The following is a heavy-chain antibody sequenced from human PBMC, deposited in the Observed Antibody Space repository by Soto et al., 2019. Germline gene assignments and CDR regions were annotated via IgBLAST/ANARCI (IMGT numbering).Heavy chain of an antibody. Sequence: QLQLQESGPGLVKPSETLSLTCTVSGGSISSSSYYWGWIRQPPGKGLEWIGSIYYSGSTYYNPSPKSRVTISVDTSKNQFSLKLSSVTAADTAVYYCARQDSSSWYSWYFDLWGRGTLVTVSS. CDR1: GGSISSSSYY. CDR3: ARQDSSSWYSWYFDL. V-gene: IGHV4-39*01. D-gene: IGHD6-13*01. J-gene: IGHJ2*01. CDR2: IYYSGST.